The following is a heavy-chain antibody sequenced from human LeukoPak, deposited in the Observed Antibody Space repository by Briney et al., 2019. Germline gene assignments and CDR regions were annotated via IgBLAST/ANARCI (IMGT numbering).Heavy chain of an antibody. CDR3: AREPQNYGDFRFDY. CDR1: GFTVSSNY. CDR2: IYSGGTT. D-gene: IGHD4-17*01. Sequence: GGSLRLSCAASGFTVSSNYMSWVRQAPGKGLEWVSTIYSGGTTYYAVSVRGRFIISRDTSKNTLYLQMNSLRAEDTAVYYCAREPQNYGDFRFDYWGQGTLVTVSS. V-gene: IGHV3-53*01. J-gene: IGHJ4*02.